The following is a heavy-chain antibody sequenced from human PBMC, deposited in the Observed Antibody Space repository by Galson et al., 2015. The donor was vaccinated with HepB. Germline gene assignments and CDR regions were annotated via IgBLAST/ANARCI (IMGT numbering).Heavy chain of an antibody. Sequence: SLRLSCAASGFTFSGSAIHWVRQASGKGLEWVGRIRNKANSYATAYAASVKGRFTISRDDSENTAYLQMNSLKTEDTAVYYCSRHVGGSSPFDPWGQGTLVTVSS. J-gene: IGHJ5*02. D-gene: IGHD2-15*01. V-gene: IGHV3-73*01. CDR1: GFTFSGSA. CDR3: SRHVGGSSPFDP. CDR2: IRNKANSYAT.